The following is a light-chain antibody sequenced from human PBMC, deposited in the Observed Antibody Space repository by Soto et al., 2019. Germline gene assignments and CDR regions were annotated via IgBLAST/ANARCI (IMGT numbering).Light chain of an antibody. CDR3: SSFTADTTVV. CDR2: QAS. V-gene: IGLV2-14*01. CDR1: TDDIGLYSF. J-gene: IGLJ2*01. Sequence: QSALTQPASLSGSPGQSITISCTGTTDDIGLYSFVSWYEQHPGKAPKLIIYQASHRPSGVSDRFSGSKSGITASLTISGLQPEDEADYYCSSFTADTTVVFGGGTKLTVL.